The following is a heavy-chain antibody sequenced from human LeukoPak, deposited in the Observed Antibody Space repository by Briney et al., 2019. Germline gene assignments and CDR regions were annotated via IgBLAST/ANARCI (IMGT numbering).Heavy chain of an antibody. CDR1: GGSISSGGYS. CDR3: ARASLSRYFEGFDY. Sequence: PSETLSLTCAVSGGSISSGGYSWSWIRQPPGKGLEWIGYFYHSGSTYYNPSLKSRVTISVDRSKHQFSLKLSSVTAADTAVYYCARASLSRYFEGFDYWGQGTLVTVSS. CDR2: FYHSGST. V-gene: IGHV4-30-2*01. D-gene: IGHD3-9*01. J-gene: IGHJ4*02.